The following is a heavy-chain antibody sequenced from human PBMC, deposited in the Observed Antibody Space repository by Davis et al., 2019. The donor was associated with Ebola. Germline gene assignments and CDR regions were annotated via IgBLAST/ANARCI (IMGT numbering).Heavy chain of an antibody. Sequence: GESLKISCAASGFTFSIYAMSWVRQAPGKGLEWVSAISGSGGSTYYADSVKGRFTISRDNSKNTLYLQMNSLRAEDTAVYYCAKGEYCSSTSCYPGYYYGMDVWGQGTTVTVSS. CDR2: ISGSGGST. V-gene: IGHV3-23*01. CDR3: AKGEYCSSTSCYPGYYYGMDV. CDR1: GFTFSIYA. D-gene: IGHD2-2*01. J-gene: IGHJ6*02.